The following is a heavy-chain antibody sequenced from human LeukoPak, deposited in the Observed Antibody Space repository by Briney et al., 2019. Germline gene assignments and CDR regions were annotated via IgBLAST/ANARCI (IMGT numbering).Heavy chain of an antibody. Sequence: GGSLRLSCAASGFTFSSYAMHWVRQAAGKGLDWVAVISYDGSNKYYADSVKGRFTISRDNSKNTLYLQMNSLRAEDTAVYYCARDRLGYCSGGSCYCPFDYWGQGTLVTVSS. J-gene: IGHJ4*02. CDR2: ISYDGSNK. CDR1: GFTFSSYA. D-gene: IGHD2-15*01. V-gene: IGHV3-30-3*01. CDR3: ARDRLGYCSGGSCYCPFDY.